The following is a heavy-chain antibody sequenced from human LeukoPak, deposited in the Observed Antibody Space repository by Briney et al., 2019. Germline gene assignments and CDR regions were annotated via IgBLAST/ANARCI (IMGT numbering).Heavy chain of an antibody. Sequence: PGGSMRLSCAASGFTFSSYDMNWVRQAPGEGLEWVSYISGSGGTIYYADSVKGRFTISRDNANNSLYLQMNSLRAEDTAVYYCARGALKCDPCFFDRWGQGTLVTVSS. D-gene: IGHD2-21*01. CDR2: ISGSGGTI. CDR1: GFTFSSYD. J-gene: IGHJ4*02. V-gene: IGHV3-48*03. CDR3: ARGALKCDPCFFDR.